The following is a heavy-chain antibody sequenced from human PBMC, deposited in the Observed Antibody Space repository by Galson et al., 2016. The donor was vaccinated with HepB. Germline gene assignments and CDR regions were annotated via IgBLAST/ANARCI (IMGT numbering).Heavy chain of an antibody. Sequence: SVKVSCKASGYTFADYYIHWVRQAPGQGLEWMGWINPNSGGTTYAQKFQGWVTMTRDTSISTAYMELSRLRSDDTAVYYCARGGPYSSSSHYYYGMDVWGPGTTVTVSS. J-gene: IGHJ6*02. CDR3: ARGGPYSSSSHYYYGMDV. V-gene: IGHV1-2*04. CDR2: INPNSGGT. CDR1: GYTFADYY. D-gene: IGHD6-6*01.